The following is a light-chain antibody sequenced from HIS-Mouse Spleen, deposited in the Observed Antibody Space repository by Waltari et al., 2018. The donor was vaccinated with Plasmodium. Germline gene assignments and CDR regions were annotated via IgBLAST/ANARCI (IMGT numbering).Light chain of an antibody. CDR1: TSVSSH. Sequence: EIVMTQSPATLSVPPGERATLSCRASTSVSSHLAWYQQKPGQAPRLLIYGASTSATGIPARFSGSGSGTEFTLTISSLQSEDFAVYYCQQYNNWSFTFGPGTKVDIK. V-gene: IGKV3-15*01. CDR2: GAS. CDR3: QQYNNWSFT. J-gene: IGKJ3*01.